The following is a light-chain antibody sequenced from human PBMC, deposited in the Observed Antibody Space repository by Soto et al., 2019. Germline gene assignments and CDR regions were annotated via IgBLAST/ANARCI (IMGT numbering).Light chain of an antibody. CDR2: GAS. CDR1: QRVNNN. V-gene: IGKV3-15*01. J-gene: IGKJ1*01. CDR3: QQYNNWPRT. Sequence: TQSPATLSVSPGESSTLSCRASQRVNNNFAWYQQKPGQAPRLLIYGASTRATGIPARFSGSGSGTEFTLTINSLQSEDFAVYYCQQYNNWPRTFCQGTRVEIK.